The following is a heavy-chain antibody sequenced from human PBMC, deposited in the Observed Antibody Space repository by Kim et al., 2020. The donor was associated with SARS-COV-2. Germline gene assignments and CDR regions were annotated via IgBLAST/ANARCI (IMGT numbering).Heavy chain of an antibody. Sequence: GGSLRLSCAASGFSFSNYWMSWVRQAPGKGLEWVANIKEDGSAKYYVDFVKGRFTISRDNAKNSLYLQMDSLRAEDTAVYYCARHPPMTTILVLPDVWGHETRVTVS. J-gene: IGHJ6*02. V-gene: IGHV3-7*01. D-gene: IGHD3-3*01. CDR1: GFSFSNYW. CDR3: ARHPPMTTILVLPDV. CDR2: IKEDGSAK.